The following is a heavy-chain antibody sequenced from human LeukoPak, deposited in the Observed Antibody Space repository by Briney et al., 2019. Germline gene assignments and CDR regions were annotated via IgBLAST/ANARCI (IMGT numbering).Heavy chain of an antibody. CDR2: IYYSGST. J-gene: IGHJ6*03. V-gene: IGHV4-59*12. CDR3: ARDLPDPFGVVDPEDYYYMDV. CDR1: GGSISSYY. D-gene: IGHD3-3*01. Sequence: SEALSLTCTVSGGSISSYYWSWIRQPPGKGLEWIGYIYYSGSTNYNPSLKSRVTMSVDTSKNQFSLKLSSVTAADTAVYYCARDLPDPFGVVDPEDYYYMDVWGKGTTVTVSS.